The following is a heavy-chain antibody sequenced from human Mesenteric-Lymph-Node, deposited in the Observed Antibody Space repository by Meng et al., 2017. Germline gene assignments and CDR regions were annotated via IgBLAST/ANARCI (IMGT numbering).Heavy chain of an antibody. J-gene: IGHJ4*02. CDR1: GGSFSGYY. Sequence: GSLRLSCAVYGGSFSGYYWSWIRQPPGKGLEWIGSIYHSGSTYYNPSLKSRVTISVDTSKNQFSLKLSSVTAADTAVYYCARGYYYGSGSDRGLDYWGQGTLVTVSS. V-gene: IGHV4-34*01. CDR2: IYHSGST. CDR3: ARGYYYGSGSDRGLDY. D-gene: IGHD3-10*01.